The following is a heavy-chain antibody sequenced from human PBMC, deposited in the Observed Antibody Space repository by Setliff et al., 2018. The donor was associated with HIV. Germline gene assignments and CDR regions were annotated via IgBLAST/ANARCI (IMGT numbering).Heavy chain of an antibody. D-gene: IGHD6-13*01. V-gene: IGHV4-34*01. CDR2: INHSGST. CDR1: GGSFSAYY. Sequence: LSETLSLTCAVYGGSFSAYYWSWIRQPPGKGLEWIGEINHSGSTYSDSTNYNPSLKSRVTISLDTSKNQFSLKLRSVTAADAAVYYCASRYSSLGHFQHWGQGTLVTVSS. CDR3: ASRYSSLGHFQH. J-gene: IGHJ1*01.